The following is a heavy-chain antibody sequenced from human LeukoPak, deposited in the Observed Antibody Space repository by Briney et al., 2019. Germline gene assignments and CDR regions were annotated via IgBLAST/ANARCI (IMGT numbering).Heavy chain of an antibody. J-gene: IGHJ6*03. CDR3: ARDRSVPYDFWSGYDYYYMDV. CDR2: ISSSSSYI. V-gene: IGHV3-21*01. D-gene: IGHD3-3*01. CDR1: GFTFSSYS. Sequence: GGSLRLSCAASGFTFSSYSMNWVRQAPGKGLEWVSSISSSSSYIYYADSVKGRFTISRDNAKNSLYLQMNSLRAEDTAVYYCARDRSVPYDFWSGYDYYYMDVWGKGTTVTVSS.